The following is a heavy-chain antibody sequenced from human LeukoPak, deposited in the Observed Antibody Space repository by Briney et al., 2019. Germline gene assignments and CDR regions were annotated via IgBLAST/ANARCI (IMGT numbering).Heavy chain of an antibody. J-gene: IGHJ4*02. CDR3: ARDLLSTAGYFEY. CDR1: GGSISSYY. V-gene: IGHV4-59*01. CDR2: IYYSGST. D-gene: IGHD6-19*01. Sequence: ETLCLTRTVSGGSISSYYWGWIRQPPGKGLEWIGYIYYSGSTNYNPSLKCLVTISVDTSKNQFSLNLSSVTAADTAVYYCARDLLSTAGYFEYWGQGTLVTVSS.